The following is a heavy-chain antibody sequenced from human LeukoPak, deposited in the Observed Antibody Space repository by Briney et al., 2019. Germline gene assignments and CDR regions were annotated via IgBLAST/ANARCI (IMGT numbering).Heavy chain of an antibody. J-gene: IGHJ6*02. CDR2: IIPIFGTA. V-gene: IGHV1-69*13. Sequence: SVKVSCKASGGTFSSYAISWVRQAPGQGLEWLGGIIPIFGTASYAQKFQGRVTITADESTSTAYMELSSLRSEDTAVYYCVSVDTAMAYYYYGMDVWGQGTTVTVSS. CDR3: VSVDTAMAYYYYGMDV. D-gene: IGHD5-18*01. CDR1: GGTFSSYA.